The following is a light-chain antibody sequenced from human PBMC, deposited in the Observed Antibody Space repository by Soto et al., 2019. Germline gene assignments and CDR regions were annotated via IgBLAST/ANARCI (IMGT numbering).Light chain of an antibody. CDR2: EGD. J-gene: IGLJ2*01. V-gene: IGLV2-14*02. CDR1: SSDVGAHNL. Sequence: QSALTQPASVSGSPGQSITISCAGISSDVGAHNLVSWYQQHAGKAPKLIIYEGDKRPSGVSDRFSGSKSGTSASLAISGLRSEDEADYYCAAWDDSLSEGVFGGGTKLTVL. CDR3: AAWDDSLSEGV.